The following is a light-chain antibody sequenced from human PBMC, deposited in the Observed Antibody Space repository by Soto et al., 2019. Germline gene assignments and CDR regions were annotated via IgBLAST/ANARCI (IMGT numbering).Light chain of an antibody. CDR2: KAS. CDR1: QSISSW. V-gene: IGKV1-5*03. CDR3: QQYRTYSIT. Sequence: DIQMTQSPSTLSASVGDRITITCRASQSISSWLAWYQQKPGKAPKLLIYKASTLESGVPSRFGGSESGTEFTLTISSLQPDDFATYYCQQYRTYSITFGGGTKVEIK. J-gene: IGKJ4*01.